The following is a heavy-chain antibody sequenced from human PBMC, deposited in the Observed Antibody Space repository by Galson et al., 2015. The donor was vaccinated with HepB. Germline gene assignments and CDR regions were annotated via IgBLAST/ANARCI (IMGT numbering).Heavy chain of an antibody. CDR3: ARALPALDY. V-gene: IGHV3-30-3*01. Sequence: SLRLSCATSGFNFREYAIHWIRQPPGKGLEWVAHVSWDGTIGYADSVKGRFTISRENSENTVYLHMDRLKSDDTAVYYCARALPALDYWGQGALVTVSS. CDR1: GFNFREYA. J-gene: IGHJ4*02. CDR2: VSWDGTIG.